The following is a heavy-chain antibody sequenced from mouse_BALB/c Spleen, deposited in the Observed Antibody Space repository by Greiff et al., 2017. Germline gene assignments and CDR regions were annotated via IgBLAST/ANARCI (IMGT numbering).Heavy chain of an antibody. V-gene: IGHV1-82*01. CDR1: GYAFSSSW. CDR3: ARSNYYGSTWFAY. D-gene: IGHD1-1*01. CDR2: IYPGDGDT. Sequence: QVQLQQSGPELVKPGASVKISCKASGYAFSSSWMNWVKQRPGQGLEWIGRIYPGDGDTNYNGKFKGKATLTADKSSSTAYMQLSSLTSVDSAVYFCARSNYYGSTWFAYWGQGTLVTVSA. J-gene: IGHJ3*01.